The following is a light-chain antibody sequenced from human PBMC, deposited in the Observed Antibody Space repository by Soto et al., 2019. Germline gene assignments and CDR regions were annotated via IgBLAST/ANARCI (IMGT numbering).Light chain of an antibody. J-gene: IGKJ5*01. CDR2: AAS. Sequence: DIQMTQSPSSLSASVGDRVTITCRASQSISSYLNWYQQKPGKAPKLLIYAASSLQSGVPSRFSGSGSGTDFTLTISSLQPEDFATYYCQQSYSLPPDITFGQGTRLDIK. V-gene: IGKV1-39*01. CDR1: QSISSY. CDR3: QQSYSLPPDIT.